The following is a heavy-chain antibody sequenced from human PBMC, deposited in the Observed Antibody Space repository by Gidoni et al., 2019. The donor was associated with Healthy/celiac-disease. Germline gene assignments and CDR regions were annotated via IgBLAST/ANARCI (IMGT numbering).Heavy chain of an antibody. CDR1: GFSFISYG. V-gene: IGHV3-30*18. CDR2: ISYGGSNK. D-gene: IGHD2-15*01. CDR3: AKDGDCSGGSCLDY. Sequence: VQLVEAGGGVVQPGRSLLLSCPAFGFSFISYGMHWVRHAPGKGLEWVAVISYGGSNKYYEDSVKGRFTISRDNSKNTLYLQMNSLRAEDTAVYYCAKDGDCSGGSCLDYWSQGTLVTVSS. J-gene: IGHJ4*02.